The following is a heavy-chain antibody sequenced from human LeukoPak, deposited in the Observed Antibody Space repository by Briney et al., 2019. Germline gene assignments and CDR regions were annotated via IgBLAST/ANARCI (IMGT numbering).Heavy chain of an antibody. D-gene: IGHD4-17*01. CDR3: AKDLATVTTFGFDY. CDR2: ISWNSGSI. V-gene: IGHV3-9*03. J-gene: IGHJ4*02. Sequence: GRSLRLSCAASGFTFDDYAMHWVRQAPGKGLEWVSGISWNSGSIGYADSVKGRFTISRDNAKNSLYLQMNSLRAEDMALYYCAKDLATVTTFGFDYWGQGTLVTLSS. CDR1: GFTFDDYA.